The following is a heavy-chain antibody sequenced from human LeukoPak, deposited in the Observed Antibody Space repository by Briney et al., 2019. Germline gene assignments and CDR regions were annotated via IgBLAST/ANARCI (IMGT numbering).Heavy chain of an antibody. CDR3: ARHPIHYYDSSGYFDY. D-gene: IGHD3-22*01. J-gene: IGHJ4*02. V-gene: IGHV4-31*03. CDR2: IYYSGST. Sequence: SQTLSLTCTVSGGSISSGGYYWSWIRQHPGKGLEWIRYIYYSGSTYYNPSLKSRVTISVDTSKNQFSLKLSSVTAADTAVYYCARHPIHYYDSSGYFDYWGQGTLVTVSS. CDR1: GGSISSGGYY.